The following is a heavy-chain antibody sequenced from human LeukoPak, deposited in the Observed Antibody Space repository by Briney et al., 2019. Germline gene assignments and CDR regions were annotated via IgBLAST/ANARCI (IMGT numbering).Heavy chain of an antibody. V-gene: IGHV4-34*01. Sequence: SETLSLTCAVYGGSFSGYYWSWIRQPPGKGLEWIGEINHSGSTNYNPSLKSRVTISVDTSKNQFSLKLSSVTAADTAVYYCARRRGMIQLCPYNWFDPWGQGTLVTVSS. CDR1: GGSFSGYY. CDR3: ARRRGMIQLCPYNWFDP. CDR2: INHSGST. D-gene: IGHD5-18*01. J-gene: IGHJ5*02.